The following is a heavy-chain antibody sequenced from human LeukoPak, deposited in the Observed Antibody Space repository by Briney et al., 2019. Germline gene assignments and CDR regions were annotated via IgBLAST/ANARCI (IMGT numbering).Heavy chain of an antibody. CDR3: AKDSGYYQVDY. CDR1: GFTFSSYE. CDR2: ISSSGSTI. J-gene: IGHJ4*02. D-gene: IGHD3-22*01. V-gene: IGHV3-48*03. Sequence: GGSLRLSCAASGFTFSSYEMNWVRQAPGKGLEWVSYISSSGSTIYYADSVKARFTISRDNSKNTLYLQMNSLRAEDTALYYCAKDSGYYQVDYWGQGTLVTVSS.